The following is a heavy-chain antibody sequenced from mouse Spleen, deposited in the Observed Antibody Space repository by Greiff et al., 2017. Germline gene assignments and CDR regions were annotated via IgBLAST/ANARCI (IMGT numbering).Heavy chain of an antibody. V-gene: IGHV1-22*01. CDR2: INPNNGGT. CDR1: GYTFTDYN. D-gene: IGHD3-3*01. J-gene: IGHJ4*01. Sequence: EVKLQQSGPELVKPGASVKMSCKASGYTFTDYNMHWVKQSHGKSLEWIGYINPNNGGTSYNQKFKGKATLTVNKSSSTAYMELRSLTSEDSAVYYCAKGTGRNYYAMDYWGQGTSVTVSS. CDR3: AKGTGRNYYAMDY.